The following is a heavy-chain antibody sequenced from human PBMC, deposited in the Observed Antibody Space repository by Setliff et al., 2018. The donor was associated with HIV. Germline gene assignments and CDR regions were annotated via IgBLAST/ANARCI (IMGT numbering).Heavy chain of an antibody. CDR1: GGSFSGSY. CDR3: ARGVRDNSGWSSYYFDY. CDR2: VTHSGRT. V-gene: IGHV4-34*01. Sequence: ETLSLTCAVYGGSFSGSYWSWIRQPPGKGLEWIGEVTHSGRTNYNPSLESRATTSVDTSKKQFSLRLTSVTAADTAVYYCARGVRDNSGWSSYYFDYWGQGTLVTVSS. J-gene: IGHJ4*02. D-gene: IGHD6-19*01.